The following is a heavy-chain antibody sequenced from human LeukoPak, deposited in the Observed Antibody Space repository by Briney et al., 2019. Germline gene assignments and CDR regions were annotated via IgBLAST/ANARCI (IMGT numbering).Heavy chain of an antibody. CDR2: IWYDGSYT. J-gene: IGHJ4*02. D-gene: IGHD1-26*01. CDR1: GFTFSSYG. V-gene: IGHV3-33*06. Sequence: PGRTLRLSCAASGFTFSSYGMGWVRQAPGKGLEWVAVIWYDGSYTYYAESVKGRFTIARDNSRNTLYLQMSSLRAEDTAVYYCAKPTSGDGSFLIDYWGQGTLVTVSS. CDR3: AKPTSGDGSFLIDY.